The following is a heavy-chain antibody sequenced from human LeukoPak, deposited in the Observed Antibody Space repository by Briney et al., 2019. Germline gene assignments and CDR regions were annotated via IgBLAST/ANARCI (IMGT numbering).Heavy chain of an antibody. CDR1: GYTFTSYD. Sequence: ASVKVSCKASGYTFTSYDINWVRQATGQGLEWMGWMNPNSGNTGYAQKFQGRVTITRNTSISTAYMELSSLRSEDTAVYYCARGTYYDFWSGYWVFDYWDQGTLVTVSS. CDR2: MNPNSGNT. V-gene: IGHV1-8*03. J-gene: IGHJ4*02. D-gene: IGHD3-3*01. CDR3: ARGTYYDFWSGYWVFDY.